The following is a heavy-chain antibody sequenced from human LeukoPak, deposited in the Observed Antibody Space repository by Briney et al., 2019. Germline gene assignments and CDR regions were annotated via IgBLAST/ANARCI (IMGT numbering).Heavy chain of an antibody. CDR1: GFTVSSNY. D-gene: IGHD5-12*01. Sequence: GGSLRLSCAASGFTVSSNYMSWVRQAPGKGLEWVSVIYSGGSTYYADSVKGRFTISRDNSKNTLYLQMNSLRAEDTAVYYCVGNFATIEGYYFDYWGQGTLVIVPS. CDR3: VGNFATIEGYYFDY. J-gene: IGHJ4*02. CDR2: IYSGGST. V-gene: IGHV3-53*01.